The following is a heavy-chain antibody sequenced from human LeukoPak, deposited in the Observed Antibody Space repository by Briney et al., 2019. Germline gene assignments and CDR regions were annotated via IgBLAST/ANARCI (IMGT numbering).Heavy chain of an antibody. CDR1: GFTVSSNY. CDR2: IYSGGST. V-gene: IGHV3-66*01. D-gene: IGHD2-21*01. CDR3: ATSGPYCGGDCYYYGMDV. Sequence: GGSLRLSCAASGFTVSSNYMSWVRQAPGKGLEWVSVIYSGGSTYYADSVKGRFTIFRDNSKNTLYLQMNSLRAEDTAVYYCATSGPYCGGDCYYYGMDVWGQGTTVTVSS. J-gene: IGHJ6*02.